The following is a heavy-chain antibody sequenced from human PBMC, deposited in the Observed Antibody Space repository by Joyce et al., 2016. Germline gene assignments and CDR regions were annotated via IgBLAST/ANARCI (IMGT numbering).Heavy chain of an antibody. V-gene: IGHV1-18*04. Sequence: QGHLVQSGGEVKRPGASVRVSCKASGYSFVSYCISWVRQAPGQGLEWMGWVSVYNCHTKDREKFKGRLALTTDASSSTAYMELRSLRSDDTAVYFCARQEYDFWTGADPLDIWGQGTVVTVSS. J-gene: IGHJ3*02. D-gene: IGHD3-3*01. CDR3: ARQEYDFWTGADPLDI. CDR1: GYSFVSYC. CDR2: VSVYNCHT.